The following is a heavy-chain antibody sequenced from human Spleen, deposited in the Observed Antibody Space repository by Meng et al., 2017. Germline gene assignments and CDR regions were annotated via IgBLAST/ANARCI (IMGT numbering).Heavy chain of an antibody. CDR3: ARGGSGTDAIDI. Sequence: GESLKISCAASGFTFSSYSMNWVRQAPGKGLEWVSSISSSSSYIYYADSVKGRFTISRDNAKNTLYLQMNSLRAEDTAVYYCARGGSGTDAIDIWGQGTMVTVSS. J-gene: IGHJ3*02. CDR1: GFTFSSYS. V-gene: IGHV3-21*01. D-gene: IGHD1-1*01. CDR2: ISSSSSYI.